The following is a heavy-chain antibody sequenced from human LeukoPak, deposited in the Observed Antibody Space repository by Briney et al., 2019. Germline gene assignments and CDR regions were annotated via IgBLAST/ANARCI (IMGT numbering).Heavy chain of an antibody. CDR3: AREVIAATYYFDY. V-gene: IGHV4-61*08. CDR1: GGSISRDDYF. Sequence: PSETLSLTCSVSGGSISRDDYFWTWIRQPPGKGLEWIGYIYYSGSTNYNPSLKSRVTISVDTSKNQFSLKLSSVTAADTAVYYCAREVIAATYYFDYWGQGTLVTVSS. D-gene: IGHD2-15*01. J-gene: IGHJ4*02. CDR2: IYYSGST.